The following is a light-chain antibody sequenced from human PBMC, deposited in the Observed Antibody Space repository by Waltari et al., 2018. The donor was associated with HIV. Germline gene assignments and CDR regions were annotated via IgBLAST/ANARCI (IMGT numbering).Light chain of an antibody. J-gene: IGKJ1*01. CDR1: QTVLHNSNNRNH. CDR3: QQFFNFPRT. CDR2: WAS. Sequence: DIVMTQSPDSLPVSLGERATINRKSSQTVLHNSNNRNHLAWYQQRPGQPPKLLIYWASIRESGVPDRFTGSGSGTDFNLTISSLQADDVAVYYCQQFFNFPRTFGQGTKVEI. V-gene: IGKV4-1*01.